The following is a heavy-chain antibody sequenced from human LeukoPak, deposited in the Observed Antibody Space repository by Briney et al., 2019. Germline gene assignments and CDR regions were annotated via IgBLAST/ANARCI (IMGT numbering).Heavy chain of an antibody. CDR2: INPNSGGT. J-gene: IGHJ6*03. D-gene: IGHD2-2*01. Sequence: GASAKVSCKASGYTFTGYYMHWVRQAPGQGLEWMGWINPNSGGTNYAQKFQGRVTMTRDTSISTAYMELSRLRSDDTAVYYCARTIVVPAALYYYYYMDVWGKGTTVTVSS. V-gene: IGHV1-2*02. CDR3: ARTIVVPAALYYYYYMDV. CDR1: GYTFTGYY.